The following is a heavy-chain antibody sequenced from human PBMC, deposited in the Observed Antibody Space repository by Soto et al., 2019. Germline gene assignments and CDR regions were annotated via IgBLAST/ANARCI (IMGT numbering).Heavy chain of an antibody. Sequence: SETLSLTCTVSGGSTSSGGYYWSWIRQHPGKGLEWIGYIYYSGSTYYNPSLKSRVTISVDTSKNQFSLKLSSVTAADTAVYYCASNKYYYDSSGLFYSYFDYWGQGTLVTV. CDR2: IYYSGST. CDR1: GGSTSSGGYY. CDR3: ASNKYYYDSSGLFYSYFDY. J-gene: IGHJ4*02. V-gene: IGHV4-31*03. D-gene: IGHD3-22*01.